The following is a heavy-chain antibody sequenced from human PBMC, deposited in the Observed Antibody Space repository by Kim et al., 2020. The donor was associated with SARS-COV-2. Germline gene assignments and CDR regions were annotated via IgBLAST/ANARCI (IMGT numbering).Heavy chain of an antibody. CDR3: ARDLVGAADRYYYYGMDV. CDR1: GYTFTSYG. D-gene: IGHD6-13*01. CDR2: ISAYNGNT. J-gene: IGHJ6*02. V-gene: IGHV1-18*01. Sequence: ASVKVSCKASGYTFTSYGISWVRQAPGQGLEWMGWISAYNGNTNYAQKLQGRVTMTTDTSTSTAYMELRSLRSDDTAVYYCARDLVGAADRYYYYGMDVWGQGTTVTVSS.